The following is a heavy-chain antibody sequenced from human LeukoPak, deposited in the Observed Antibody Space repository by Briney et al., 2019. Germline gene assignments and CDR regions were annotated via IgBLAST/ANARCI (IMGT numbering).Heavy chain of an antibody. CDR3: ARVTSWHDAFDI. J-gene: IGHJ3*02. CDR1: GGSISSSNW. V-gene: IGHV4-4*02. CDR2: IYHTGNT. Sequence: SETLSLTCAVSGGSISSSNWWSWVRQPPGKVLELIGEIYHTGNTNYNPSLKSRVTISVDKSKNQFSLKLSSVTAADTAVYYCARVTSWHDAFDIWGQGTMVTVSS. D-gene: IGHD6-6*01.